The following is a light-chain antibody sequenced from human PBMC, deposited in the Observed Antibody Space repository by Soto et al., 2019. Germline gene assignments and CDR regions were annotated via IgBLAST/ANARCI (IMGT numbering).Light chain of an antibody. J-gene: IGKJ2*01. Sequence: EIVLTQSPTTLSLSPGERATLSCRASQSVSDYLAWYQQKPGQAPGLLIYDASNRATGIPVRFSGSGSGTDFTLTISSLEPEDSAVYYCQQRYHWPPYTFGQGTKLEIK. V-gene: IGKV3-11*01. CDR3: QQRYHWPPYT. CDR1: QSVSDY. CDR2: DAS.